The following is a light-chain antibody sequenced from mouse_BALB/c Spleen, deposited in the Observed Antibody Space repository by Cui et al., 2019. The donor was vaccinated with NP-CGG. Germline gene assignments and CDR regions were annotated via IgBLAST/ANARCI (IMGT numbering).Light chain of an antibody. V-gene: IGLV1*01. CDR2: GTN. J-gene: IGLJ1*01. CDR3: ALWYSNHWV. Sequence: QAVVTQESALTTSPGETVTLTCRSSTGAVTTSNYANWVQEKPDHLFTGLIGGTNNQAPGVPARFSGSLIGDKAALTITGAQTEDEAIYFCALWYSNHWVFGGGTNLTVL. CDR1: TGAVTTSNY.